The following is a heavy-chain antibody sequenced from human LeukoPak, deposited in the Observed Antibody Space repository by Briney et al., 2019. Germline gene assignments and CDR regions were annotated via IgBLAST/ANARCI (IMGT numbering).Heavy chain of an antibody. J-gene: IGHJ4*02. D-gene: IGHD6-19*01. Sequence: GGSLRLSCAASGFTVSSNYMTWVRQAPGKGLEYVSAISSNGGSTYYADSVKGRFTISRDNSKNTLYLQMSSLRAEDTAVYYCVKDEYSSGWYPLDYWGQGTLVTVSS. CDR1: GFTVSSNY. CDR2: ISSNGGST. CDR3: VKDEYSSGWYPLDY. V-gene: IGHV3-64D*06.